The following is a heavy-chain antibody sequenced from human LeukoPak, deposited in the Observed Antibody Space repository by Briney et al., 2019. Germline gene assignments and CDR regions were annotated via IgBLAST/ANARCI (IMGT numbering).Heavy chain of an antibody. CDR1: GFTFSDYY. CDR2: ISSSGSTI. Sequence: GGSLRLSCAASGFTFSDYYMSWIRQAPGKGLEWVSYISSSGSTIYYAASVKGRFTISRDNAKNSLYLQMNSLRAEDTAVYYCARENRGYYYYYGMDVWGQGTTVTVSS. CDR3: ARENRGYYYYYGMDV. V-gene: IGHV3-11*01. D-gene: IGHD1-14*01. J-gene: IGHJ6*02.